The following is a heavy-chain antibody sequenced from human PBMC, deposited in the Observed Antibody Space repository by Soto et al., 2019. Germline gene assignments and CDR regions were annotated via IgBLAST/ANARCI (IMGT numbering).Heavy chain of an antibody. Sequence: QVQLQESGPGLVKPSETLSLTCTVSGGSISSYYWSWIRQPPGKGLEWIGYIYYSGSTNYNPSLKSRVTISVDTSKNQFSLKLSSVTAADTAVYYCAREGPFGRTYWYFDLWGRGTLVTVSS. V-gene: IGHV4-59*01. CDR2: IYYSGST. CDR1: GGSISSYY. J-gene: IGHJ2*01. D-gene: IGHD3-10*01. CDR3: AREGPFGRTYWYFDL.